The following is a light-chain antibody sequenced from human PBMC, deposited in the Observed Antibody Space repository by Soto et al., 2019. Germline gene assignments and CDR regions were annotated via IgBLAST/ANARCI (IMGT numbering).Light chain of an antibody. Sequence: DIQMTQAPSTLSASVGDRLSITCRARQSITNCLAWYQQKPGKAPKLLIYKASSLQSEVPSRFSGSASGPEFTLTISSLQPDDFATYYCQQYHSYPFTFGPGTKVDIK. J-gene: IGKJ3*01. V-gene: IGKV1-5*03. CDR3: QQYHSYPFT. CDR2: KAS. CDR1: QSITNC.